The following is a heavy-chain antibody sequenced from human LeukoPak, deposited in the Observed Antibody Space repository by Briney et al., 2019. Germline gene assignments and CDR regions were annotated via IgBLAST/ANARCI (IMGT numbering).Heavy chain of an antibody. D-gene: IGHD3-10*01. V-gene: IGHV4-61*02. CDR3: ARDPDYYGSGPFAH. CDR2: IYTTGST. J-gene: IGHJ4*02. CDR1: GGSISSGSYY. Sequence: PSETLSLTRTVSGGSISSGSYYWSWLRQPAGKGLEWIGRIYTTGSTNYNPSLKSRVTISVDTSKNQFSLKLSSVTAADTAVYYCARDPDYYGSGPFAHWGQGTLVTVSS.